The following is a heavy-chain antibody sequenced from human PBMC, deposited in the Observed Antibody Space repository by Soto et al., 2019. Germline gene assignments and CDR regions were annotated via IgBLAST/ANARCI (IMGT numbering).Heavy chain of an antibody. D-gene: IGHD6-13*01. CDR3: ASPTIAAAGTAFDY. CDR2: IIPIFGTA. V-gene: IGHV1-69*13. J-gene: IGHJ4*02. CDR1: GGTFSSYA. Sequence: SVKVSCKASGGTFSSYAISWVRQAPGQGLEWMGGIIPIFGTANYAQKFQGRVTITADESTSTAYMELSSLRSEDTAVYYCASPTIAAAGTAFDYWGQGTLVTVSS.